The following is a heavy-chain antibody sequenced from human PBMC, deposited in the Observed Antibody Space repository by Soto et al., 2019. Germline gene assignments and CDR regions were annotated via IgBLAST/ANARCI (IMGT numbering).Heavy chain of an antibody. Sequence: EVQLVESGGGLVQPGGSLRLSCAASGFSFSDYYINWVRQAPGKGLEWVGRTRNKASSYTTDYAAFVKGRFTISRDDSKRLIYPQMNSLKTEERAVYYCAREGSSSGPDFEYGGKGTLVPVSS. CDR1: GFSFSDYY. D-gene: IGHD3-22*01. V-gene: IGHV3-72*01. J-gene: IGHJ4*02. CDR2: TRNKASSYTT. CDR3: AREGSSSGPDFEY.